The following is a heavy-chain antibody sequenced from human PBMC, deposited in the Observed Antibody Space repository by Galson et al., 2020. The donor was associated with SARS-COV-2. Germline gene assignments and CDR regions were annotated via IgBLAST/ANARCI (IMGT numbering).Heavy chain of an antibody. CDR1: GFTFSSYS. Sequence: GESLKISCAASGFTFSSYSMNWVRQAPGKGLEWVSSISSSSSYIYYADSVKGRFTISRDNAKNSLYLQMNSLRAEDTAVYYCARDYHSSGPFDYWGQGTLVTVSS. J-gene: IGHJ4*02. D-gene: IGHD3-22*01. CDR3: ARDYHSSGPFDY. CDR2: ISSSSSYI. V-gene: IGHV3-21*01.